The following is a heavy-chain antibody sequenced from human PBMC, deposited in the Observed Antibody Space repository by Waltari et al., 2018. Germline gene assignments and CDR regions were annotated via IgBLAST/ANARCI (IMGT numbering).Heavy chain of an antibody. CDR2: IHKDGSEK. CDR3: AKGRSYDSSGYYYGD. CDR1: GFSLTDYW. J-gene: IGHJ4*02. V-gene: IGHV3-7*01. Sequence: EVHLVESGGGLVQPGGSLRLSCAASGFSLTDYWMRWVRQAPGKGPEWVANIHKDGSEKNYVDYVKGRFTISRDNAKDSVYLQMNSLRVEDTAVYYCAKGRSYDSSGYYYGDWGQGTLVTVSS. D-gene: IGHD3-22*01.